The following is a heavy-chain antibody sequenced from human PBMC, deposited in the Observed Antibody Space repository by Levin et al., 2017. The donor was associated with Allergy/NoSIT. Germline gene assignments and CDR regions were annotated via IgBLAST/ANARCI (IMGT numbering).Heavy chain of an antibody. V-gene: IGHV3-21*01. J-gene: IGHJ6*04. Sequence: GESLKISCAASGFSFSTYSVTWVRQAPGKGLEWVSSLGVNTGYIHYADSVKGRFSVSRDNARNSLFLQMNSLRVEDTDGYYCARETGRTTMFGEVDVWGKGTTVTVSS. CDR2: LGVNTGYI. D-gene: IGHD3-10*02. CDR3: ARETGRTTMFGEVDV. CDR1: GFSFSTYS.